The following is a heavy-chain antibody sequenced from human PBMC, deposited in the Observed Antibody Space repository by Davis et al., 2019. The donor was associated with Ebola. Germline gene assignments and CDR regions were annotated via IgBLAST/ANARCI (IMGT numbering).Heavy chain of an antibody. J-gene: IGHJ3*02. CDR3: TTPGGQDSGYDVFDI. CDR1: GYTFSNYY. D-gene: IGHD5-12*01. Sequence: AASVKVSCKASGYTFSNYYMHWVRQAPGQGLEWMGMINPNDGRTIYAQKFQGRVTVTRDTSTNTVYMDLSSLTSEDTALYYCTTPGGQDSGYDVFDIWGQGTMVTVSS. CDR2: INPNDGRT. V-gene: IGHV1-46*03.